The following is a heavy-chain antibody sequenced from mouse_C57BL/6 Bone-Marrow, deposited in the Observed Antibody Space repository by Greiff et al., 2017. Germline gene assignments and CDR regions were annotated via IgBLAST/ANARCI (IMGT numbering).Heavy chain of an antibody. Sequence: LVESGAELVRPGSSVKLSCKASGYTFTSYWMDWVKQRPGQGLEWIGNIYPSDSETHYNQKFKDKATLTVDKSSSTAYMQLSSLTSEDSAVYYCARSTAYYSNYYAMDYWGQGTSVTVSS. CDR1: GYTFTSYW. V-gene: IGHV1-61*01. CDR3: ARSTAYYSNYYAMDY. CDR2: IYPSDSET. D-gene: IGHD2-5*01. J-gene: IGHJ4*01.